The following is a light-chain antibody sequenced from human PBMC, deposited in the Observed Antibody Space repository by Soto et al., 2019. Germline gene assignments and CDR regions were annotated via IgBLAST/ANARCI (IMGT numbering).Light chain of an antibody. CDR1: QSLSY. J-gene: IGKJ1*01. CDR3: QQYSTLPRT. Sequence: DIVMTQSPDSLTVSLGERATINCKSSQSLSYLAWYQQKPGQPPKLLISRASTRESGVPDRFSGSGSGTDFTLTISSLQAEDVAVYYCQQYSTLPRTFGQGTKVEIK. V-gene: IGKV4-1*01. CDR2: RAS.